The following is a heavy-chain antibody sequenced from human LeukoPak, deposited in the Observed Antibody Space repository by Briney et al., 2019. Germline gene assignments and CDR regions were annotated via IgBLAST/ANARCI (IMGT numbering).Heavy chain of an antibody. J-gene: IGHJ5*02. V-gene: IGHV1-2*02. CDR1: GYTFTAYY. D-gene: IGHD2-2*01. Sequence: ASVKVSCKASGYTFTAYYMHWVRQAPGQGLEWMGWINPDSGGTNYAQKFQGRVTMTRDTSISTAYMELSRLRSDDTAVYYCARGGPYCSSTSCYQRGRFDPWGQGTLVTVSS. CDR2: INPDSGGT. CDR3: ARGGPYCSSTSCYQRGRFDP.